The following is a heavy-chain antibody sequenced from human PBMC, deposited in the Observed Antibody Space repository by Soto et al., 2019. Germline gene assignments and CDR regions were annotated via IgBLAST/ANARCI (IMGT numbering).Heavy chain of an antibody. D-gene: IGHD2-2*01. CDR3: ARVLGYCISTSCYRSMDV. V-gene: IGHV1-69*12. CDR1: GGTFSSYA. J-gene: IGHJ6*02. Sequence: QVQLVQSGAEVKKPGSSVKVSCKASGGTFSSYAISWVRQAPGQGLEWMGGIIPIFGTANYAQKFQGRVTITADESTSTAYMELSSLRSEDTAVYYCARVLGYCISTSCYRSMDVWGQGTTVTVSS. CDR2: IIPIFGTA.